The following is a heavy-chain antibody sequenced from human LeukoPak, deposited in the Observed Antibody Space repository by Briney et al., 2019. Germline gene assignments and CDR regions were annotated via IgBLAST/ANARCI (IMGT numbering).Heavy chain of an antibody. J-gene: IGHJ4*02. CDR3: ARTMVPKLIFDY. CDR1: GGSISSYY. CDR2: IYYSGST. Sequence: PSETLSLTRTGSGGSISSYYWIWIRQPPGKGLEWIGYIYYSGSTNYNPSLKSRVTISVDTSKNQFSLKLSSVTAADTAVYYCARTMVPKLIFDYWGQGTLVTVSS. V-gene: IGHV4-59*01. D-gene: IGHD4/OR15-4a*01.